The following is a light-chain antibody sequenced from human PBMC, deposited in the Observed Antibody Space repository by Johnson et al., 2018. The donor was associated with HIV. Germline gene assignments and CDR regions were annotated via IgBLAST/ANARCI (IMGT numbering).Light chain of an antibody. CDR3: AAWDDSLRGV. V-gene: IGLV1-41*01. CDR2: RNN. Sequence: QSVLTQPPSVSAAPGQKVTISCSGSSSDMGNYAVSWYQQLPGTAPKLLIYRNNQRPSGVPDRFSGSKSGTSASLAISGLQAEDEADYYCAAWDDSLRGVFGTGTKVTVL. CDR1: SSDMGNYA. J-gene: IGLJ1*01.